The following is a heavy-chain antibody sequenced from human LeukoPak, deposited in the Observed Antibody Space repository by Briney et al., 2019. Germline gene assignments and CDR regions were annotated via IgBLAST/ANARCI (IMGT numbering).Heavy chain of an antibody. D-gene: IGHD3-10*02. CDR1: GFTFSSYG. CDR2: ISFDGSNK. J-gene: IGHJ3*02. CDR3: AKATRYLGSGSDYRDAFDI. V-gene: IGHV3-30*18. Sequence: GRSLRLSCAASGFTFSSYGMQWVRQAPGKGLEWVAVISFDGSNKYYADSVKGRFTVSRDNSKNTLYLQMNSLRAEDRAVYYCAKATRYLGSGSDYRDAFDIWGQGTMVTVSS.